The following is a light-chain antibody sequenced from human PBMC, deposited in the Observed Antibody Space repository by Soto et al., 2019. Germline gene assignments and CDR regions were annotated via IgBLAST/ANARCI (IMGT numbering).Light chain of an antibody. CDR1: QSVGRT. Sequence: EIVMTQSPAPLSVSPGERATLFCRASQSVGRTLAWYQQKPGQSPRLLVYGASTRANGTPARFSGSGSGTEFTLTISSLQSEDVAVYYCQQYNQWPPYTFGQGTKVEIK. CDR2: GAS. J-gene: IGKJ2*01. CDR3: QQYNQWPPYT. V-gene: IGKV3-15*01.